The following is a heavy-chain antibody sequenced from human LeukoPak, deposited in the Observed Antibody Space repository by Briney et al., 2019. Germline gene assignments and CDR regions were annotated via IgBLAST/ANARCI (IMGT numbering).Heavy chain of an antibody. V-gene: IGHV4-61*02. D-gene: IGHD3-10*01. Sequence: SETLSLTCTVSGGSISSGSYYWSWIRQPAGKGLEWIGRMSSSGISTYSPSLKSRVTISVDTSKNQFSLKLSSVTAADTAVYYCARGGVSGVLWFGELRYWFDPWGQGTLVTVSS. CDR2: MSSSGIS. J-gene: IGHJ5*02. CDR1: GGSISSGSYY. CDR3: ARGGVSGVLWFGELRYWFDP.